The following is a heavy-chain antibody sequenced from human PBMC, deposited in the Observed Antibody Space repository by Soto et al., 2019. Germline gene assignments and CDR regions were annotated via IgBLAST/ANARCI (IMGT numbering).Heavy chain of an antibody. CDR1: GFTFSSYG. V-gene: IGHV3-33*01. J-gene: IGHJ4*02. Sequence: QVQLVESGGGVVQPGRSLRLSCAASGFTFSSYGMHWVRQAPGKGLEWVAVIWYDGSNKYYADSVKGRFTISRDNSKNTLYLQMNRLRAEDRAVYYCARFGGLGGLLIVATYEGFVYWGQGTLVTVSS. CDR2: IWYDGSNK. D-gene: IGHD5-12*01. CDR3: ARFGGLGGLLIVATYEGFVY.